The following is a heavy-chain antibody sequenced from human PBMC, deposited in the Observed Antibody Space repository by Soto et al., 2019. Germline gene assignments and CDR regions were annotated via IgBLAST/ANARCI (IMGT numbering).Heavy chain of an antibody. CDR1: GFTFSSYG. Sequence: VQLVESGGGVVQPGRSLRLSCAATGFTFSSYGMHWVRQAPGKGLEWVAVIWYDGSNKYYADSVKGRFTISRDNSKNTLYLQMNSLRAEDTAVYYCARDHHYDGYGMDVWGQGTTVTVSS. CDR2: IWYDGSNK. V-gene: IGHV3-33*01. D-gene: IGHD3-22*01. CDR3: ARDHHYDGYGMDV. J-gene: IGHJ6*02.